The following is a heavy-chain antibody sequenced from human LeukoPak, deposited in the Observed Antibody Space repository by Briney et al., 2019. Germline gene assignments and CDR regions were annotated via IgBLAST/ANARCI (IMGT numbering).Heavy chain of an antibody. CDR3: ARCFDYVDFFDF. J-gene: IGHJ4*02. Sequence: GASVKVSCKASGYTFTSYGITWVRQAPGQGLEWMGWINPYDGNTNYAQNLQDRVTMTVDTSTTTAYMEVRSLRSDDTAVYYCARCFDYVDFFDFWGQGTLVTVSS. V-gene: IGHV1-18*01. CDR2: INPYDGNT. CDR1: GYTFTSYG. D-gene: IGHD4-17*01.